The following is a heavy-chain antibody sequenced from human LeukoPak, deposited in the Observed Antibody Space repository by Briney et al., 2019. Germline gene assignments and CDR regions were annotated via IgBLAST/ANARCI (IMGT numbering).Heavy chain of an antibody. CDR3: ARDPPHRFTMIEKDS. CDR1: GFTFSSYW. D-gene: IGHD3-22*01. V-gene: IGHV3-7*01. CDR2: IKQDGSEK. Sequence: GGSLRLSCAASGFTFSSYWMSWVRQAPGKGLEWVANIKQDGSEKYYVDSVKGRFTISRDNTKNSVYLQMNSLRAEDTAVYYCARDPPHRFTMIEKDSWGQGTLVTVSS. J-gene: IGHJ4*02.